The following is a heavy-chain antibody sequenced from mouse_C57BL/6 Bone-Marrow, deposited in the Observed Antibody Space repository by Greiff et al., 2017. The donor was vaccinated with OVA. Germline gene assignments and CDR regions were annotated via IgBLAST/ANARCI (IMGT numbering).Heavy chain of an antibody. J-gene: IGHJ3*01. CDR2: IYPRSGNT. CDR3: ARHYYGSSPFAY. D-gene: IGHD1-1*01. CDR1: GYTFTSYG. Sequence: QVQLQQSGAELARPGASVKLSCKASGYTFTSYGISWVKQRTGQGLEWFGEIYPRSGNTYYNEKFKGKATLTADKSSSTAYMELRSLTSEDSAVYFCARHYYGSSPFAYWGQGTLVTVSA. V-gene: IGHV1-81*01.